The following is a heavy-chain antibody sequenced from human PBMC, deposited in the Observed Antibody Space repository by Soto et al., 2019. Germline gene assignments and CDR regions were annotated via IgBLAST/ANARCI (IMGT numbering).Heavy chain of an antibody. J-gene: IGHJ4*02. CDR2: ISGSGGST. CDR1: GFTFSSYA. D-gene: IGHD3-10*01. V-gene: IGHV3-23*01. CDR3: AKAPNYYGSGSYYQQPLDY. Sequence: EVQLLESGGGLVQPGGSLRLSRAASGFTFSSYAMSWVRQAPGKGLEWVSAISGSGGSTYYADSVKGRFTISRDNSKNTLYLQMNSLRAEDTAVYYCAKAPNYYGSGSYYQQPLDYWGQGTLVTVSS.